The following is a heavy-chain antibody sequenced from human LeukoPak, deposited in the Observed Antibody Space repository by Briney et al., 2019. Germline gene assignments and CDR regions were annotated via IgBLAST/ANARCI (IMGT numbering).Heavy chain of an antibody. CDR2: ILPSVGTA. J-gene: IGHJ6*03. CDR1: GGTTSA. V-gene: IGHV1-69*06. Sequence: GASVKVSCKASGGTTSAIGWVRQGPGQGLEWVGGILPSVGTARSSKKCRGSVTITADKSTSTSDMELYSQKSGDTAVYDCYIDVWGKGTTVIIS. CDR3: YIDV.